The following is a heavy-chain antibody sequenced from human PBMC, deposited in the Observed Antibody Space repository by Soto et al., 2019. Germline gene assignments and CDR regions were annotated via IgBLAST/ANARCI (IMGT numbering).Heavy chain of an antibody. CDR3: ARSAKTYYDFWSGYPPDY. Sequence: QVQLVQSGAEVKKPGSSVKVSCKASGGTFSSYAISWVRQAPGQGLEWMGGIIPIFGTANYAQKFQGRVTITADESTSTAYIELSSLRSEDTAVYYCARSAKTYYDFWSGYPPDYWGQGTLVTVSS. V-gene: IGHV1-69*01. CDR2: IIPIFGTA. CDR1: GGTFSSYA. D-gene: IGHD3-3*01. J-gene: IGHJ4*02.